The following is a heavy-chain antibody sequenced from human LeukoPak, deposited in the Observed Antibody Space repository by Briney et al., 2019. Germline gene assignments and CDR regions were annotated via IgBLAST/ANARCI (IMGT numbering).Heavy chain of an antibody. CDR2: IYYSGST. V-gene: IGHV4-39*07. Sequence: SETLSLTCTVSGGSLSSSSYYWGWIRQPPGKGLEWIGSIYYSGSTYYNPSLKSRVTISVDTSKNQFSLKLSSVTAADTAVYYCARDRGGYTYSHDYWGQGTLVTVSS. CDR3: ARDRGGYTYSHDY. J-gene: IGHJ4*02. D-gene: IGHD5-18*01. CDR1: GGSLSSSSYY.